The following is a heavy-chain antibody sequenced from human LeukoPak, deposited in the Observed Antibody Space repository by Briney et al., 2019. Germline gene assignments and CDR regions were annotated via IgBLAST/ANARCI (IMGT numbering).Heavy chain of an antibody. Sequence: GESLKISCKGSGYSFTSYWIGWVRQMPGKGLEWMGIIYPGDSDTRYSPSFQGQVTISADKSISTAYLQWSSLKASDTAMYYCARTSYSGYAHDAFDIWGQGTMVTVSS. CDR1: GYSFTSYW. CDR2: IYPGDSDT. CDR3: ARTSYSGYAHDAFDI. V-gene: IGHV5-51*01. J-gene: IGHJ3*02. D-gene: IGHD5-12*01.